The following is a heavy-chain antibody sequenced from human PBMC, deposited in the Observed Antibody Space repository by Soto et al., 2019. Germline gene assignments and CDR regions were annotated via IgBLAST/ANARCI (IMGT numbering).Heavy chain of an antibody. CDR3: ARESRVGSNAGASSDI. D-gene: IGHD1-26*01. Sequence: QRRLVQSGAEMKKPGASVKVSCQASGYVFPSFGINWVRQAPGQGLEWMGWISPYNGKTKYAQSLNGRVTMTTDTXRXXACMELRSLRSGDTAMYYCARESRVGSNAGASSDIWGQGTMVAVSS. CDR1: GYVFPSFG. CDR2: ISPYNGKT. J-gene: IGHJ3*02. V-gene: IGHV1-18*01.